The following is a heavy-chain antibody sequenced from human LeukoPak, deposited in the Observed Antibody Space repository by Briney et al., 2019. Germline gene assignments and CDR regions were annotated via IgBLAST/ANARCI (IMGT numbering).Heavy chain of an antibody. J-gene: IGHJ5*02. CDR1: GFTFSSYS. Sequence: GGSLRLSCAAPGFTFSSYSMNWVRQAPGKGLEWVSYISSSSSTIYYADSVKGRFTISRDNAKNSLYLQMNSLRAEDTAVYYCASGAGYYYGSGSHLGWFDPWGQGTLVTVSS. V-gene: IGHV3-48*01. CDR3: ASGAGYYYGSGSHLGWFDP. CDR2: ISSSSSTI. D-gene: IGHD3-10*01.